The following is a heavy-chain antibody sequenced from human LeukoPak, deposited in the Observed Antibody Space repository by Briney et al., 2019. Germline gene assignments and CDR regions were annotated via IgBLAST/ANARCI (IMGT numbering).Heavy chain of an antibody. CDR2: IIPISGTA. V-gene: IGHV1-69*05. D-gene: IGHD2-15*01. CDR3: ARELLSSYYFDY. J-gene: IGHJ4*02. Sequence: SVKVSCKASGGTFSSYAISWVRQAPGQGLEWMGGIIPISGTANYAQKFQGRVTITTDGSTSTAYMELSSLRSEDTAVYYCARELLSSYYFDYWGQGTLVTVSS. CDR1: GGTFSSYA.